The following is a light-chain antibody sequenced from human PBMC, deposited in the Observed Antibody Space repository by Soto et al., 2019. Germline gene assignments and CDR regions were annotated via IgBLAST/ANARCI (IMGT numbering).Light chain of an antibody. CDR2: VAS. Sequence: DLQMTQSPSSMSASVGDRVTITCRASQSIGPYLSWYQQKPGKPPSLLFYVASALEGGVPSRFSGSGSGTDFTLTISSLQPEDFATYFCQQSHSSPLTFGQGTKVEI. CDR1: QSIGPY. J-gene: IGKJ1*01. CDR3: QQSHSSPLT. V-gene: IGKV1-39*01.